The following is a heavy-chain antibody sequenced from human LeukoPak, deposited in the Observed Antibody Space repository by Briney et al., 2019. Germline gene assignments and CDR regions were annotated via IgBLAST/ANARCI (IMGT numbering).Heavy chain of an antibody. J-gene: IGHJ6*04. CDR2: IIGSGGST. CDR1: GFTFSNYA. Sequence: GGSLRLSCAASGFTFSNYAMSWVRQAPGKRLEWVSGIIGSGGSTDYADSVKGRFTISRDNSKNTLYLQMNSLRAEDTAVYYCAGYCSGGSCFRAHYYYYYGLDVWGKGTTVTVSS. D-gene: IGHD2-15*01. V-gene: IGHV3-23*01. CDR3: AGYCSGGSCFRAHYYYYYGLDV.